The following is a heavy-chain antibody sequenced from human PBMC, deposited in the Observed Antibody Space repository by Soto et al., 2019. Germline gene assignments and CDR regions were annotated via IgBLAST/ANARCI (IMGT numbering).Heavy chain of an antibody. Sequence: QVQLVQSGGEVKKPGASVKVSCKASGYTFTSYAMHWGRQAAGQRREWMGWINAGNGHTKYSEKFQGRVTITRDTSATTAYMELRSLRSEDTAVYYCPREPPRPGYYYGLDVWGQGSTVSVSS. CDR3: PREPPRPGYYYGLDV. J-gene: IGHJ6*02. CDR2: INAGNGHT. V-gene: IGHV1-3*01. D-gene: IGHD6-6*01. CDR1: GYTFTSYA.